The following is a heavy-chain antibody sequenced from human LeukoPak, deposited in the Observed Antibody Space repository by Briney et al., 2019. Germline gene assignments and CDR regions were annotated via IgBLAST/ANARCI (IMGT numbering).Heavy chain of an antibody. CDR3: AKGRRYDILTGYHVSEVDP. CDR1: GFTFSSYA. CDR2: IGGSGGRT. D-gene: IGHD3-9*01. J-gene: IGHJ5*02. Sequence: GGSLRLSCAASGFTFSSYAMSWVHQAPGKGLEWVSAIGGSGGRTYYADSVKGRFTISRDNSKNTLYLQMNSLRAEDTAVYYCAKGRRYDILTGYHVSEVDPWGRGTLVTVSS. V-gene: IGHV3-23*01.